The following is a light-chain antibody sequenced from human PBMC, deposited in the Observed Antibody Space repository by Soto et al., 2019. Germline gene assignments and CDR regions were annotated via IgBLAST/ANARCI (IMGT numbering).Light chain of an antibody. V-gene: IGKV1-5*01. Sequence: DIHMTQSPSSVSASLVDSVTITCRASHVLSDWVAWYQQKPGEAPKLLIYDASSLESGVPSRFSGSGSGTEFTLTIISLQPDDFTTYDFQRYTTRVFSQGTKVDIK. CDR3: QRYTTRV. CDR1: HVLSDW. J-gene: IGKJ1*01. CDR2: DAS.